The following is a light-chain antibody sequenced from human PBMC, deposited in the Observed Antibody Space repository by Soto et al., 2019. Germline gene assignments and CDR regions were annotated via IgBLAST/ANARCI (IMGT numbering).Light chain of an antibody. CDR2: EVS. V-gene: IGLV2-23*02. Sequence: QSVLTQPASVSGSPGQSIAISCTGTSSDAGSFNLVSWYQQHPGKAPKLLIYEVSERPSGVSNRFSGSKSGNTASLTISGLQPEDEADYYCCSYAGSLTVVFGGGTQLTVL. CDR1: SSDAGSFNL. CDR3: CSYAGSLTVV. J-gene: IGLJ2*01.